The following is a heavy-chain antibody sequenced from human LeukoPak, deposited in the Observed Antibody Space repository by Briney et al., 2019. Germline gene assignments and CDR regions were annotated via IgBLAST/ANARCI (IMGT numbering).Heavy chain of an antibody. CDR1: GYTFTSYG. Sequence: ASVKVSCKASGYTFTSYGINWVRQATGQGLEWMGWMNPNSGNTGYAQKFQGRVTMTRNTSISTAYMELSSLRSEDTAVYYCARDLSSSYYYYGMDVWGQGTTVTVSS. D-gene: IGHD6-13*01. CDR2: MNPNSGNT. CDR3: ARDLSSSYYYYGMDV. V-gene: IGHV1-8*01. J-gene: IGHJ6*02.